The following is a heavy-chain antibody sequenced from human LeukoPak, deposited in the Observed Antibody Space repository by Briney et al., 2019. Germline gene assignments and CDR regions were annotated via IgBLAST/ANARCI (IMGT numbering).Heavy chain of an antibody. CDR1: GYTFTGHY. Sequence: GASVSVSCKASGYTFTGHYMHWVRQAPGQGLEWMGWINPNSGGTNYAQKFQGRVTMTRDTSISTAYMELSRLRSDDTAVYYCARRLTYYYDSSGYYLDYWGQGTLVTVSS. V-gene: IGHV1-2*02. D-gene: IGHD3-22*01. J-gene: IGHJ4*02. CDR2: INPNSGGT. CDR3: ARRLTYYYDSSGYYLDY.